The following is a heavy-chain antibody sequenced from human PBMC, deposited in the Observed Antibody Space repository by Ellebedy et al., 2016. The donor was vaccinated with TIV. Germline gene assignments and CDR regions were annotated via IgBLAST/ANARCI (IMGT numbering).Heavy chain of an antibody. CDR3: AKDRRERVVAAIGPGDY. D-gene: IGHD2-15*01. CDR1: GFTFSSYG. V-gene: IGHV3-30*18. J-gene: IGHJ4*02. CDR2: ISYDGSNI. Sequence: GGSLRLSCAASGFTFSSYGMHWVRQAPGKGLEWVAVISYDGSNIYYAGSVKGRFTISRDNSKNTLYLQMNGLRAEDTAVYYCAKDRRERVVAAIGPGDYWGQGTLVTVSS.